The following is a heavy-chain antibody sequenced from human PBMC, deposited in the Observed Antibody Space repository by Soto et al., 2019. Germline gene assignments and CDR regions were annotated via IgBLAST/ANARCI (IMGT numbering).Heavy chain of an antibody. V-gene: IGHV4-39*01. CDR3: AVHYDLYYFDY. J-gene: IGHJ4*02. CDR1: GGSISSSSYY. Sequence: LSLTCTVSGGSISSSSYYWGWIRQPPGKGLEWIGSIYYSGSTYYNPSLKSRVTISVDTSKNQFSLKLSSVTAADTAVYYCAVHYDLYYFDYWGQGTLVTVSS. D-gene: IGHD3-22*01. CDR2: IYYSGST.